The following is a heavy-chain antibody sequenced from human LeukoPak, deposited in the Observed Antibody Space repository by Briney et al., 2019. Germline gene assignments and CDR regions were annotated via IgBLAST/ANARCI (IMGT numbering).Heavy chain of an antibody. CDR1: GGSISSGGYY. J-gene: IGHJ5*02. D-gene: IGHD2-15*01. V-gene: IGHV4-31*03. CDR3: ARGHCSGGSCYSYFWFDP. CDR2: IYHSGST. Sequence: SETLSLTCTVSGGSISSGGYYWSWIRQHPGKGLEWIGYIYHSGSTYYNPSLKSRVTISVDTSKNQFSLKLSSVTAADTAVYYCARGHCSGGSCYSYFWFDPWGQGTLVTVSS.